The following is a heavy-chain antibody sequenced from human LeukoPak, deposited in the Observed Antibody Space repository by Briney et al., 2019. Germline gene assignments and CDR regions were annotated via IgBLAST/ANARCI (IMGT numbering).Heavy chain of an antibody. V-gene: IGHV5-51*01. Sequence: GESLKISCKGSGYSFTSYWIGWVRRMPGKGLEWMGIIYPGGSDTRYSPSFQGQVTISADKSISTAYLQWSSLKASDTAMYYCARHFQLPQYRSLDPYYYYYMDVWGKGTTVTVSS. CDR2: IYPGGSDT. J-gene: IGHJ6*03. D-gene: IGHD2-2*01. CDR3: ARHFQLPQYRSLDPYYYYYMDV. CDR1: GYSFTSYW.